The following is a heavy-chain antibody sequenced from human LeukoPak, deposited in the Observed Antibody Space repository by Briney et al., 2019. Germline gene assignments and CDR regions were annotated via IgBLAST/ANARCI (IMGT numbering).Heavy chain of an antibody. D-gene: IGHD2-21*01. Sequence: SETLSLTCTVSGASMSSYYWTWIRQPPGKGLEWIGYIYSSGSTNSNPSLKSRVTISVDTSKNQFSLNLSSVTAADTAVYYCAKGGEAGLADWGQGTLVTVSS. J-gene: IGHJ4*02. CDR2: IYSSGST. CDR3: AKGGEAGLAD. CDR1: GASMSSYY. V-gene: IGHV4-59*01.